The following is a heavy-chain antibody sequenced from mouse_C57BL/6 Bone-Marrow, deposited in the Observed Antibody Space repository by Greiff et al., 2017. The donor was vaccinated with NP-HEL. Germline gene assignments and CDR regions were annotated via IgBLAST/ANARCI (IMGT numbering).Heavy chain of an antibody. Sequence: EVKLVESEGGLVQPGSSMKLSCTASGFTFSDYYMAWVRQVPEKGLEWVANINYDGSSTYYLDSLKSRFIISRDNAKNILYLQMSSLKSEDTATYYGARLVYYAMDYWGQGTSVTVSS. CDR2: INYDGSST. CDR1: GFTFSDYY. V-gene: IGHV5-16*01. J-gene: IGHJ4*01. CDR3: ARLVYYAMDY.